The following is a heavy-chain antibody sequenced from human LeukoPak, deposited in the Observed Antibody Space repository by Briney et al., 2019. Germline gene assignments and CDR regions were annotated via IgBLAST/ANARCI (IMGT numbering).Heavy chain of an antibody. Sequence: SETLSLTCTVSGGSISSYYWSWIRQPAGKGLEWIGRIYTSGSTNYNPSLKSRVTMSVDTSKNQFSLKLSSVTAADTAVYYCAREWYYYDSSGYWFDYWGQGTLVTVSS. D-gene: IGHD3-22*01. CDR2: IYTSGST. CDR3: AREWYYYDSSGYWFDY. CDR1: GGSISSYY. V-gene: IGHV4-4*07. J-gene: IGHJ4*02.